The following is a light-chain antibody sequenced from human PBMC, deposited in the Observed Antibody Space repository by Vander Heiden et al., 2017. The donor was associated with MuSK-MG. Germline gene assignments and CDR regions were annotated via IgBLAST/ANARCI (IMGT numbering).Light chain of an antibody. J-gene: IGKJ2*01. CDR1: QSVRSN. V-gene: IGKV3-15*01. Sequence: EIVMTQSPATLSVSPGERATLSCRASQSVRSNLAWYQQKPGQAPRLLMYGASTRLTGIPVRFSGSGSGTEFTLTISSLQSEDFAVYYCQQYNNWPPHTFGQGTKLEIK. CDR3: QQYNNWPPHT. CDR2: GAS.